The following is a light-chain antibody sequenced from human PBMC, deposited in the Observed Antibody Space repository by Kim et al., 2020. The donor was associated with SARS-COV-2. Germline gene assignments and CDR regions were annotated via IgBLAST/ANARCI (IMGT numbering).Light chain of an antibody. CDR2: DVT. CDR1: RSDVGGYNF. J-gene: IGLJ2*01. CDR3: SSYTTSSTVV. Sequence: GQSITISCTGSRSDVGGYNFVSWYQHHPGIAPKLMLYDVTKRPSGVSDRFSGSKSGNTAYLTISGLQAEDEADYYCSSYTTSSTVVFGGGTQLTVL. V-gene: IGLV2-14*03.